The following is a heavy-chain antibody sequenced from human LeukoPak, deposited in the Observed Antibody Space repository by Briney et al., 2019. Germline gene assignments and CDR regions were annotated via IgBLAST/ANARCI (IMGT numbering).Heavy chain of an antibody. CDR2: ISSSGSTI. V-gene: IGHV3-48*03. CDR1: GFTFSSYE. Sequence: GGSLRLSCAASGFTFSSYEMNWVRQAPGKGLEWVSYISSSGSTIYYADSVKGRFTISRDNAKKSLYLQMNSLRAEDTAVYYCARQWLDHRFDPWGQGTLVTVSS. D-gene: IGHD6-19*01. J-gene: IGHJ5*02. CDR3: ARQWLDHRFDP.